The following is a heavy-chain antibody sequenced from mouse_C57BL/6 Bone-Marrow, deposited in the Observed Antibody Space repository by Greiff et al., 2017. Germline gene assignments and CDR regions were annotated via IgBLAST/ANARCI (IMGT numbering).Heavy chain of an antibody. CDR3: ARGGAFFDV. CDR1: DYTFTSYW. J-gene: IGHJ1*03. V-gene: IGHV1-64*01. CDR2: IHPNSGST. Sequence: QVQLKQPGAELVKPGASVKLSCKASDYTFTSYWMHWVKQRPGQGLEWIGMIHPNSGSTNYNEKFKSKATLTVDKSSSTAYMQLSSLTSEDSAVYYCARGGAFFDVWGTGTTVTVSS.